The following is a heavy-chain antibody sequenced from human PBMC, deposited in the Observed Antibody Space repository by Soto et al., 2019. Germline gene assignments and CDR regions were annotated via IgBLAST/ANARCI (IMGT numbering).Heavy chain of an antibody. V-gene: IGHV4-59*08. Sequence: SETLSLTCTVSGGSISSYYWSWIRQPPGKGLEWIGYIYYSGSTNYNPSLKSRVTISVDTSKNQFSLKLSSVTAADTAVYYCARSVSSPTDYDYIWGSYRYTGQFDYWGQGTLVTVSS. CDR2: IYYSGST. CDR1: GGSISSYY. D-gene: IGHD3-16*02. CDR3: ARSVSSPTDYDYIWGSYRYTGQFDY. J-gene: IGHJ4*02.